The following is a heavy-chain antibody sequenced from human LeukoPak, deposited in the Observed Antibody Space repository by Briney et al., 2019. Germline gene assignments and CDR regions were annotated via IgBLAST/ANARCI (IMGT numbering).Heavy chain of an antibody. J-gene: IGHJ3*02. V-gene: IGHV4-34*01. CDR2: INHSGST. CDR3: AREEPFSGSYYGALDI. CDR1: GGSFSGYY. Sequence: PSETRSRTCAVYGGSFSGYYWSWIRQPPGKGLEWIGEINHSGSTNYNPALKSRVTISVDRSKNQFSLKLSSVTAAESAVYYCAREEPFSGSYYGALDIWGQGTMVTVSS. D-gene: IGHD1-26*01.